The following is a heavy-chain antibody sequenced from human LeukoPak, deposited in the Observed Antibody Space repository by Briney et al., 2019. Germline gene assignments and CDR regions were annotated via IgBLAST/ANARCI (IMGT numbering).Heavy chain of an antibody. D-gene: IGHD3-10*01. V-gene: IGHV4-39*07. J-gene: IGHJ3*02. CDR3: GRDRGLDDTFDI. CDR1: GGSISSSSYY. Sequence: PSETLSLTCTVSGGSISSSSYYWGWIRQPPGKGLEWIGSIYYRGTTYYNPSLKSRVAISVDTSMHQFSLKLGSVTAADTAVYYCGRDRGLDDTFDIWGQGTMVTVSS. CDR2: IYYRGTT.